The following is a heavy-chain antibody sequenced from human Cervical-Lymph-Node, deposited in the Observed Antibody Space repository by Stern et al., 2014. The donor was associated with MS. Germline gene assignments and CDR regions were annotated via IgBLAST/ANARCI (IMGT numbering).Heavy chain of an antibody. J-gene: IGHJ4*02. D-gene: IGHD3-10*01. V-gene: IGHV3-30-3*01. Sequence: QVQLVQSGGGVVQPGGSLSLSCVASGFTFSTYAMHWVRQAPGKGLEWVAVVSYDGTQTNSTDSVKARFTISRDNSKNTLYLHMNSLRDEDTAVYFCARGGRGVGLEYWGQGALVTVSS. CDR1: GFTFSTYA. CDR2: VSYDGTQT. CDR3: ARGGRGVGLEY.